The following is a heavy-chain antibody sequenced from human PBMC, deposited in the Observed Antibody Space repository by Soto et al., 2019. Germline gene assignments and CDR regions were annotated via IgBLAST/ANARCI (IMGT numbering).Heavy chain of an antibody. D-gene: IGHD1-26*01. CDR3: ARVLSWGWFDP. Sequence: EVQLVESGGGLVQPGGSLRLSCAASGFTFSDYWMGWVRQAPGKWLEWVANIKQDGSEWYYVDYVKGRFTISRDNAKNSLFLEMNSLRPEDTAVYYCARVLSWGWFDPWGQGTLVAVSS. CDR1: GFTFSDYW. CDR2: IKQDGSEW. J-gene: IGHJ5*02. V-gene: IGHV3-7*01.